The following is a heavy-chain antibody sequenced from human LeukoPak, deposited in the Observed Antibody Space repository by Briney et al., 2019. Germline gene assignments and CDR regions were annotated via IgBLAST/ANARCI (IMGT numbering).Heavy chain of an antibody. D-gene: IGHD3-10*01. CDR1: GFTFSSYE. Sequence: PGGSLRLSCAASGFTFSSYEMNWVRQAPGKGLEWVSYISSSGSTIYYADSVKGRFTISRDNAKNSLYLQMNSLRAEDTAVYYCARGWGREFFDYWGQGTLVTVSS. CDR2: ISSSGSTI. CDR3: ARGWGREFFDY. J-gene: IGHJ4*02. V-gene: IGHV3-48*03.